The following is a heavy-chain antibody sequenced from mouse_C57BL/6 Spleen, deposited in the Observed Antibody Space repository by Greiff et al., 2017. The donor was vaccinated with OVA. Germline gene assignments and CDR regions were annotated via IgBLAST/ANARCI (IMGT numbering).Heavy chain of an antibody. CDR3: ARLGTAQATSDY. Sequence: QVQLQQPGAELVKPGASVTLSCKASGYTFTSYWITWVKQRPGQGLVWIGDIYPGSGSTNYNEKFKSKATLTVDTSSSTAYMQLSSLTSEDSAVYYCARLGTAQATSDYWGQGTTLTVSS. D-gene: IGHD3-2*02. V-gene: IGHV1-55*01. CDR1: GYTFTSYW. CDR2: IYPGSGST. J-gene: IGHJ2*01.